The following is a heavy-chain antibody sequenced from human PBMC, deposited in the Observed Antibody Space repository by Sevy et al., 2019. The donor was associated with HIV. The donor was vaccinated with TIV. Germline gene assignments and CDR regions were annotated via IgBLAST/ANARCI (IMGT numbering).Heavy chain of an antibody. J-gene: IGHJ5*02. D-gene: IGHD3-22*01. CDR1: GFTFSSYD. CDR2: ISSSGSTI. CDR3: LRSVGAYDNGFDP. Sequence: GGSLRLSCAASGFTFSSYDMNWVRQAPGKGLEWVSKISSSGSTISYADSVKGRFTISRDNAKNPLNLQMNSLRAEDTAVYYCLRSVGAYDNGFDPWGQGTLVTVSS. V-gene: IGHV3-48*03.